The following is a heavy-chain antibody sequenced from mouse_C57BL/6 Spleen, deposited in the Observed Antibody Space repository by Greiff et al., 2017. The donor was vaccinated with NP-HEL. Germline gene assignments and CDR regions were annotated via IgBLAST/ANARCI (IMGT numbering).Heavy chain of an antibody. CDR1: GFTFSDYY. D-gene: IGHD4-1*01. CDR2: INYDGSST. J-gene: IGHJ4*01. CDR3: ARVNWDVGAMDY. V-gene: IGHV5-16*01. Sequence: EVHLVESEGGLVQPGSSMKLSCTASGFTFSDYYMAWVRQVPEKGLEWVANINYDGSSTYYLDSLKSRFIISRDNAKNILYLQMSSLKSEDTATYYCARVNWDVGAMDYWGQGTSVTVSS.